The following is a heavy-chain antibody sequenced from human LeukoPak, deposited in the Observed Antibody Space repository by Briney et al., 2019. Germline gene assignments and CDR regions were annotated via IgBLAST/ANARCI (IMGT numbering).Heavy chain of an antibody. CDR2: INSDGSWT. CDR1: GNSW. D-gene: IGHD2/OR15-2a*01. J-gene: IGHJ4*02. V-gene: IGHV3-74*01. CDR3: VSFYETY. Sequence: GGSLRLSCAASGNSWMHWVRQAPGKGLVWVSHINSDGSWTSYADSVKGRFTISKDNAKNTVYLQMNSLRAEDTADYYCVSFYETYWGRGTLVTVSS.